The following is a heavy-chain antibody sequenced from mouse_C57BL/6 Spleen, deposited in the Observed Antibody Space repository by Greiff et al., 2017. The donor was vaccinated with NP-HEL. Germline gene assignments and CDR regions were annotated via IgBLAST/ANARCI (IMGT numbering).Heavy chain of an antibody. CDR1: GYTFTSYW. V-gene: IGHV1-72*01. CDR3: ARGSYDYDWAPYYFDY. D-gene: IGHD2-4*01. Sequence: QVHVKQPGAELVKPGASVKLSCKASGYTFTSYWMHWVKQRPGRGLEWIGRIDPNSGGTKYNEKFKSKATLPVDKPSSTAYMQLSSLTSEDSAVYYCARGSYDYDWAPYYFDYWGQGTTLTVSS. J-gene: IGHJ2*01. CDR2: IDPNSGGT.